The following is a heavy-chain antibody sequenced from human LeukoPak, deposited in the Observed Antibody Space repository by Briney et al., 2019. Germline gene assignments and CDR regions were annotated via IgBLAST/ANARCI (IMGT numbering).Heavy chain of an antibody. D-gene: IGHD3-3*01. Sequence: SETLSLTCAVYGGSFSGYCWSWIRQPPGKGLEWIGEINHSGSTNYNPSLKSRVTISVDTSKNQFSLKLSSVTAADTAVYYCARFLPPTRYYYYGMDVWGQGTTVTVSS. CDR2: INHSGST. CDR3: ARFLPPTRYYYYGMDV. CDR1: GGSFSGYC. V-gene: IGHV4-34*01. J-gene: IGHJ6*02.